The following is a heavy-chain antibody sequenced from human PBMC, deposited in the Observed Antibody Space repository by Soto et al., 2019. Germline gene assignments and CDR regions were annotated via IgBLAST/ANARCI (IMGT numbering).Heavy chain of an antibody. CDR2: ISAYNGNT. J-gene: IGHJ3*02. Sequence: QVQLVQSGAEVKKPGASVKVSCKASGYTFTSYGISWVRQAPGQGLEWMGWISAYNGNTNYAQKLQGRVTMTTDTSTSTAYMELRSLRSDDTAVYYCARDREDYGAGSLDAFDIWGQGTMVTVSS. CDR1: GYTFTSYG. CDR3: ARDREDYGAGSLDAFDI. D-gene: IGHD3-10*01. V-gene: IGHV1-18*01.